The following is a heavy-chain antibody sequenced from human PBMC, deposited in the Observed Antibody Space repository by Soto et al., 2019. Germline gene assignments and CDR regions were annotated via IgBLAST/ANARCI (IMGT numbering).Heavy chain of an antibody. J-gene: IGHJ5*02. V-gene: IGHV3-33*08. CDR1: GFTFSSYA. CDR2: IWYDGSNK. Sequence: GGSLRLSCAASGFTFSSYAMHWVRQAPGKGLEWVAVIWYDGSNKYYADSVKGRFTISRDNSKNTLYLQMNSLRAEDTAVYYCARGGEQLWFRRPFGPWGQGTLVTVSS. D-gene: IGHD5-18*01. CDR3: ARGGEQLWFRRPFGP.